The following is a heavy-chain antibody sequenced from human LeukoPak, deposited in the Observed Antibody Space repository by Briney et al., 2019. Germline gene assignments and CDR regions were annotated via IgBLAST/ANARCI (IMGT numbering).Heavy chain of an antibody. V-gene: IGHV3-73*01. CDR2: IRSKANSYAT. CDR3: TRSVGYYDSSWYFDY. CDR1: GFTFSGSA. D-gene: IGHD3-22*01. J-gene: IGHJ4*02. Sequence: GGSLKLSCAASGFTFSGSAMHWVRQASGKGLEWVGRIRSKANSYATAYAASVKGRFTISRDDSKNTAYLQMNSLKTEDTAVYYCTRSVGYYDSSWYFDYWGQGTLVNVSS.